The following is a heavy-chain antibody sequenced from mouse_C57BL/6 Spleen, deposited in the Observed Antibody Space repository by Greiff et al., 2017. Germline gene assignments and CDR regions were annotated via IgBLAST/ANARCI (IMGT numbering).Heavy chain of an antibody. Sequence: VQLQQSGAELVRPGASVTLSCTASGFNIKDDYMHWVKQRPEQGLEWLGWIDTENGDTEYASKFQGTATITADTSSNTAYLQLSILTSEDTAVYYCTCLGNWGQGTLVTVSA. CDR2: IDTENGDT. V-gene: IGHV14-4*01. CDR1: GFNIKDDY. CDR3: TCLGN. J-gene: IGHJ3*02.